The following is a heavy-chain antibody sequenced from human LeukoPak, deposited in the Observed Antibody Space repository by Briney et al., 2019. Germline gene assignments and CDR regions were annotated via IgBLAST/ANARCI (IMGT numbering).Heavy chain of an antibody. Sequence: SVKVSCKASGGTFSSYAISWVRQAPGQGLEWMGGIIPIFGTANYAQKFQGRVTITADESTSTAYMELSRLRSDDTAVYYCARGYYGSGSYYNEPYYFDYWGQGTLVTVSS. CDR1: GGTFSSYA. V-gene: IGHV1-69*13. J-gene: IGHJ4*02. CDR3: ARGYYGSGSYYNEPYYFDY. CDR2: IIPIFGTA. D-gene: IGHD3-10*01.